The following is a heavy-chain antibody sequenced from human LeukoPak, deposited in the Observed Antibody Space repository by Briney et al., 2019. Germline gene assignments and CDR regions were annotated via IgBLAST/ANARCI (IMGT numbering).Heavy chain of an antibody. J-gene: IGHJ4*02. CDR1: GFTFRSYA. CDR3: ARSFYYSDSSDYYYVFGY. V-gene: IGHV3-23*01. D-gene: IGHD3-22*01. Sequence: PGESLRLSCAASGFTFRSYAMSWVRQSPGKGLEWVSTISGRGGFTYYADSVEGRFTISRDSSKLYLQMSTLRAEDTAVYYCARSFYYSDSSDYYYVFGYWGQGTLVTVSS. CDR2: ISGRGGFT.